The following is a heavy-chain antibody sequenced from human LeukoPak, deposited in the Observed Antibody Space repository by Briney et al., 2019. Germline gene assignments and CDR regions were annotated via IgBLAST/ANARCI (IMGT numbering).Heavy chain of an antibody. V-gene: IGHV3-30*02. CDR1: GFTFSSYG. J-gene: IGHJ4*02. CDR3: AKEVVPAAMDQYYFDY. Sequence: GGSLRLSCAASGFTFSSYGMHWVRQAPGKGLEWVAFIRYDGSNKYYADSVKGRFTISRDNSKSTLYLQMNSLRAEDTAVYYCAKEVVPAAMDQYYFDYWGQGTLVTVSS. D-gene: IGHD2-2*01. CDR2: IRYDGSNK.